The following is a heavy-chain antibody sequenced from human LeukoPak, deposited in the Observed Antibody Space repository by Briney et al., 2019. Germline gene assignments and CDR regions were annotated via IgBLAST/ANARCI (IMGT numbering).Heavy chain of an antibody. CDR2: INTNTGNP. CDR3: ARDTQPGIAAAGTRAFDI. Sequence: GASVKVSCKASGYTFTSYAMNWVRQAPGQGLEWMGWINTNTGNPTYAQGFTGRFVFSLDTSVSTAYLQISSLKAEDTAVYYCARDTQPGIAAAGTRAFDIWGQGTMVTVSS. J-gene: IGHJ3*02. D-gene: IGHD6-13*01. V-gene: IGHV7-4-1*02. CDR1: GYTFTSYA.